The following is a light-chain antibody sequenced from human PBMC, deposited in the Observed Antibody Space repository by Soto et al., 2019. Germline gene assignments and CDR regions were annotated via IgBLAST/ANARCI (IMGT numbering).Light chain of an antibody. Sequence: SYELTQPPSVSVSPGQTARITCSGDALPKQYAYWYQQKPGQAPVLVIYKDSERPSGIPERFSGSSSGTTVTLTISGVQAEDEADYYCQSADSSGTIAVFGGGTKVTVL. V-gene: IGLV3-25*03. CDR2: KDS. CDR1: ALPKQY. CDR3: QSADSSGTIAV. J-gene: IGLJ2*01.